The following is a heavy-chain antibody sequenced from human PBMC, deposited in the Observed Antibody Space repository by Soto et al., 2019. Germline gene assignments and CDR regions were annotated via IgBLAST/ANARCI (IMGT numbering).Heavy chain of an antibody. V-gene: IGHV3-21*01. CDR3: ARLLRERCLSDI. J-gene: IGHJ3*02. D-gene: IGHD2-15*01. CDR1: GFTFSSYS. Sequence: GGTLRLSCAASGFTFSSYSRDWVRQDPGKELEGGSSISSSSSCIYYAESVKGRFTISGDNAKNQMSLQMNSLTAADTAVYYCARLLRERCLSDIWGQGTMVTVSS. CDR2: ISSSSSCI.